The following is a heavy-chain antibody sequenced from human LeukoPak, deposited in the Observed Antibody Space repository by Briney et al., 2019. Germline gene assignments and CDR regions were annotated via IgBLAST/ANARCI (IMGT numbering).Heavy chain of an antibody. J-gene: IGHJ3*02. V-gene: IGHV1-8*03. Sequence: GASVKVSCKASGYTFTSYGINWVRQATGQGLEWMGWMNPNSGNTGYAQKFQGRVTITRNTSISTAYMELSSLRSEDTAVYYCAREPNYGDYDAFDIWGQGTMVTVSS. CDR3: AREPNYGDYDAFDI. CDR1: GYTFTSYG. D-gene: IGHD4-17*01. CDR2: MNPNSGNT.